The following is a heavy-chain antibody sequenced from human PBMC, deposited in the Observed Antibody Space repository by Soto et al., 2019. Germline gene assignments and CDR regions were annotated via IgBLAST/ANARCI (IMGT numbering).Heavy chain of an antibody. CDR1: GGSISSYY. CDR2: IYYSGST. Sequence: PSETLSLTCTVSGGSISSYYWSWIRQPPGKGLEWIGYIYYSGSTNYNPSLKSRVTISVDTSKNQFSLKLSSVTAADTAVYYCANGTDNYYYYMDVWGKGTTDTVSS. J-gene: IGHJ6*03. CDR3: ANGTDNYYYYMDV. D-gene: IGHD1-1*01. V-gene: IGHV4-59*08.